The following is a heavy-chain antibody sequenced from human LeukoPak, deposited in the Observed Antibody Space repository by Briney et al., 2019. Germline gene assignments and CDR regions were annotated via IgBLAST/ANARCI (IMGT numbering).Heavy chain of an antibody. CDR1: GGSISSSGYY. J-gene: IGHJ3*02. V-gene: IGHV4-39*01. CDR2: IYYSGST. Sequence: SETLSLTCTVSGGSISSSGYYWGWIRQPPGKGLEWIGSIYYSGSTYYNPSLKSRVTISVDTSKNQFSLKLSSVTAADTAVYYCARSYYDSSGYPDAFDIWGQGTMVTVSS. CDR3: ARSYYDSSGYPDAFDI. D-gene: IGHD3-22*01.